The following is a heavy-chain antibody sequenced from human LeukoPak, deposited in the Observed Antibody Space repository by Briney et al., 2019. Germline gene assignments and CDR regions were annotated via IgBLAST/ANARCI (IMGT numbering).Heavy chain of an antibody. CDR1: GYTFTNYF. CDR2: INPSGGST. V-gene: IGHV1-46*01. J-gene: IGHJ5*02. Sequence: ASVKVSCKASGYTFTNYFLHWVRQAPGQGLEWMGIINPSGGSTRYTKNFQGRVTMTRDTSTSTVYMELNSLRSEDTAVYYCARDRIAALGWFDPWGQGTLVTVSS. CDR3: ARDRIAALGWFDP. D-gene: IGHD6-6*01.